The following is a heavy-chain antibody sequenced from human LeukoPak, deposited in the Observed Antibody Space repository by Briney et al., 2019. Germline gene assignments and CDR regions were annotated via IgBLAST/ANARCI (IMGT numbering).Heavy chain of an antibody. CDR1: GFTFSSYA. D-gene: IGHD6-13*01. CDR3: AKGGSIAAAGTYYYGMDV. CDR2: ISGSGGST. J-gene: IGHJ6*02. Sequence: PGGSLRLSCAASGFTFSSYAMSWVRQAPGKGLEWVSAISGSGGSTYYADSVEGRFTISRDNSKNTLYLQMNSLRAEDMAVYYCAKGGSIAAAGTYYYGMDVWGQGTTVTVSS. V-gene: IGHV3-23*01.